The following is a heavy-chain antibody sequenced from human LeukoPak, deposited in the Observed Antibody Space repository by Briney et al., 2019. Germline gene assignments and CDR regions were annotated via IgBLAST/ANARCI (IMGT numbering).Heavy chain of an antibody. CDR1: GFTFSSYE. D-gene: IGHD2-21*02. J-gene: IGHJ6*02. CDR2: ISSSGSTI. V-gene: IGHV3-48*03. CDR3: ARDIVVVTAIGPHNYYYGMDV. Sequence: QPGGSLRLSCAASGFTFSSYEMNWVRQAPGKGLEWVSYISSSGSTIYYADSVKGRFTISRDNAKNSLYLQMNSLRAEDTAVYYCARDIVVVTAIGPHNYYYGMDVWGRGTTVTVSS.